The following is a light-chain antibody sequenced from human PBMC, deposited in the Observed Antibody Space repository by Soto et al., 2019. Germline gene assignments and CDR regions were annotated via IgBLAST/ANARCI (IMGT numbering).Light chain of an antibody. Sequence: EIVLTQSPGTLSLSPGNRATLSCRAGQSVSSSYLAWYQQKPGQAPRLLIYHASGRATGIPDRFSGSGSGTDFTLTITRLEPEDFAVYYCQQYGSSPITFGQGTRLEIK. CDR2: HAS. V-gene: IGKV3-20*01. CDR3: QQYGSSPIT. J-gene: IGKJ5*01. CDR1: QSVSSSY.